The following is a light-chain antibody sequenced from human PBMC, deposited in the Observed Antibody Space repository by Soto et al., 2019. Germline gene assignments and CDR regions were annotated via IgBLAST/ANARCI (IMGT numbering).Light chain of an antibody. CDR2: GAS. Sequence: EVVLTQSPGTLSLSPGERATLSCRASQSVSSDYVAWFQKKPGQAPRILLYGASSRATGIPDMFSGSGSGTDFTLTISRLEPEDFAVYYCQHYGSSPLPFGGGTKVEIK. J-gene: IGKJ4*01. CDR3: QHYGSSPLP. CDR1: QSVSSDY. V-gene: IGKV3-20*01.